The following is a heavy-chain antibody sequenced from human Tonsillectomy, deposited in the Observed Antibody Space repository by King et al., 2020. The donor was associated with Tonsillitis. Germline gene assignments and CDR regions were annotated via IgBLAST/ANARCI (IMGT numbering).Heavy chain of an antibody. Sequence: QLVQSGGGLVQPGGSLRLSCAASGITVSINFMTWVRQAPGKGLEWVSLIYSGGSTYYADSVKGRFTISRHNSKNTVYLQMNSLRAEDTAVYYCARLVKAADSHFLDMWGPGTMVTVSS. CDR1: GITVSINF. CDR2: IYSGGST. J-gene: IGHJ3*02. V-gene: IGHV3-53*04. CDR3: ARLVKAADSHFLDM. D-gene: IGHD2-15*01.